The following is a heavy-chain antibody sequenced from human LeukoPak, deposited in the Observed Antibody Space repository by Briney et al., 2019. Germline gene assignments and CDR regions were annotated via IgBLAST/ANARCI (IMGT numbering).Heavy chain of an antibody. J-gene: IGHJ5*02. D-gene: IGHD2-2*02. CDR2: INHSGST. V-gene: IGHV4-34*01. CDR3: ASTIIVVPAAIRGWFDP. Sequence: SETLSLTCAVYGGSFSGYYWSWIRQAPGKGLEWIGEINHSGSTNYNPSLKSRVTIAVDTSKNQFSLKLSSVTAADTAVYYCASTIIVVPAAIRGWFDPWGQGTLVTVSS. CDR1: GGSFSGYY.